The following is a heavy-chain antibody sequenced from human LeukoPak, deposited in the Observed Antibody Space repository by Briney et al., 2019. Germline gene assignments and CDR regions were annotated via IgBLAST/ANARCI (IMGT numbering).Heavy chain of an antibody. D-gene: IGHD2/OR15-2a*01. CDR1: GGSIRSYY. J-gene: IGHJ4*02. Sequence: PSETLSLTCTVSGGSIRSYYWSWIRQPPGKGLEWIGYISYSRSTNYNPSLKSRVTISVDTSKNHFSLRLSSVTAADTAVYYCARALDYNGFLYYFDYWGQGTLVTVSS. CDR3: ARALDYNGFLYYFDY. CDR2: ISYSRST. V-gene: IGHV4-59*01.